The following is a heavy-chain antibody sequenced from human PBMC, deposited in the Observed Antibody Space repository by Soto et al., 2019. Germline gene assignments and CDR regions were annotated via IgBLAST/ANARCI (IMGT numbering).Heavy chain of an antibody. CDR3: TGRGGDSLPDI. J-gene: IGHJ4*02. Sequence: EVQLVESGGGLVQPGGSLKVSCAGLGFNFSDSALHWVRQPSGKGLEWICRIRGRSKKFATSYATSVRGRFSLSRDDSKNTAYLQMNSLRDDDTGVYFCTGRGGDSLPDIWGQGTLVTVSS. CDR1: GFNFSDSA. CDR2: IRGRSKKFAT. D-gene: IGHD4-17*01. V-gene: IGHV3-73*01.